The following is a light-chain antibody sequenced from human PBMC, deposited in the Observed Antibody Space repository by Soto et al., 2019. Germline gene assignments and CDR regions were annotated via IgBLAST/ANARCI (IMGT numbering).Light chain of an antibody. CDR1: DSNIGNNY. Sequence: QSVLTQPPSVSAAPGQKVTISCSGSDSNIGNNYVSWYQQVPGTAPKLLIYEDYKRPSGISGRFSGSKSGTSATLGITGLQTGDEADYYCGTWDSSLSAVVFGGGTKVTVL. CDR3: GTWDSSLSAVV. CDR2: EDY. V-gene: IGLV1-51*02. J-gene: IGLJ2*01.